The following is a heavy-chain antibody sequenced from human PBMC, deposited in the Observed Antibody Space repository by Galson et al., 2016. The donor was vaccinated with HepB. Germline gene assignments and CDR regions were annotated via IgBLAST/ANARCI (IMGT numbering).Heavy chain of an antibody. V-gene: IGHV1-18*01. D-gene: IGHD1-26*01. CDR2: IGAFNGKT. CDR1: GYTSISYG. Sequence: SVKVSCKGSGYTSISYGVSWARQAPGQGLEWMGWIGAFNGKTNLAQTFQGRFTMTIKTSTGTAYMELSSLRSGDTAIYYCARGLISGCNSPALSIGYWGQGTLLTVSS. J-gene: IGHJ4*02. CDR3: ARGLISGCNSPALSIGY.